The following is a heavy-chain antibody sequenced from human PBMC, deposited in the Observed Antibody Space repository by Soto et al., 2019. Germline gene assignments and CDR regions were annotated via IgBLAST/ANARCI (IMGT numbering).Heavy chain of an antibody. CDR1: GFTFSSHS. V-gene: IGHV3-21*01. CDR2: ITATSSFI. Sequence: EVQLVESGGGLVKPGGSLRLSCAASGFTFSSHSVNWVRQAPGKGLEWVSCITATSSFIYYADSVKGRFTISRDNAKHSLYLQMDCLRVEDTAVYYCARGAVVGTGYFDLWGRGTLVTVSS. CDR3: ARGAVVGTGYFDL. J-gene: IGHJ2*01. D-gene: IGHD6-19*01.